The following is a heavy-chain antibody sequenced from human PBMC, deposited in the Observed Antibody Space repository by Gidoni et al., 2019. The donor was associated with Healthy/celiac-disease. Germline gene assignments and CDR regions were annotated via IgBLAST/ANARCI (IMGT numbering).Heavy chain of an antibody. J-gene: IGHJ1*01. Sequence: QEQLVQSGAEVKKPGSSVKVSCKASGGTFSSYAISWGRQAPGQGLEWMGGIIPIFGTANYAQKFQGRVTITADESTSTAYMELSSLRSEDTAVYYCARPQEDYYDSSGYYPEYFQHWGQGTLVTVSS. CDR2: IIPIFGTA. CDR1: GGTFSSYA. V-gene: IGHV1-69*01. D-gene: IGHD3-22*01. CDR3: ARPQEDYYDSSGYYPEYFQH.